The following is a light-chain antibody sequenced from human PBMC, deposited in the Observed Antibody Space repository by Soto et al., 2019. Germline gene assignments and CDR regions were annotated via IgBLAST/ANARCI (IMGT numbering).Light chain of an antibody. Sequence: AIRMTQSPSSLSASVGDRVTITCRASQDTGTDLGWYQQKPGKAPKLLIYATSILQGGVPSRFSGSGSGTDFTLTISNLQPEDFATYYYLQDHSGLSFGGGTKVEIK. CDR1: QDTGTD. J-gene: IGKJ4*01. V-gene: IGKV1-6*01. CDR2: ATS. CDR3: LQDHSGLS.